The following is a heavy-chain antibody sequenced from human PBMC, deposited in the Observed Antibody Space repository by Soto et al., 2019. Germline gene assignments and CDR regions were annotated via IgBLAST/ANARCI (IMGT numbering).Heavy chain of an antibody. CDR3: ARGKDIVVVVAAHYYYYGMDV. D-gene: IGHD2-15*01. V-gene: IGHV4-61*08. CDR2: VYYSGST. J-gene: IGHJ6*02. Sequence: SETLSLTCTVSGGSVSTGGHYWSWIRQSPGKGLEWIGYVYYSGSTNYNPSLRSRVTISVDTSENQFFLKLYSVTAEDTAVYYCARGKDIVVVVAAHYYYYGMDVWGQGTTVTVSS. CDR1: GGSVSTGGHY.